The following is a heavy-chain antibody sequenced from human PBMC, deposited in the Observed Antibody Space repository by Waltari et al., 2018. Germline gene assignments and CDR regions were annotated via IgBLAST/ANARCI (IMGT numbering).Heavy chain of an antibody. V-gene: IGHV3-23*01. CDR1: GFTFSSYA. CDR2: ISGSGGSI. D-gene: IGHD6-19*01. CDR3: ARDRGQWLVLYYFDY. Sequence: EVQLLESGGGLVQPGGSLRLSCATSGFTFSSYAMSWVRQPPGKGREWGSVISGSGGSITYADPVKGRFIISRDNSKNTLYLQMNSLRAEDTAVYYCARDRGQWLVLYYFDYWGQGTLVTVSS. J-gene: IGHJ4*02.